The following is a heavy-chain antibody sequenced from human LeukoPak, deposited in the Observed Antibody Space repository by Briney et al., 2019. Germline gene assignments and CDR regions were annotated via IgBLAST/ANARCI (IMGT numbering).Heavy chain of an antibody. V-gene: IGHV4-4*07. CDR1: GGSIVSHY. Sequence: SETLSLICTVSGGSIVSHYWNWIRQPAGRGLEWIGRFYASGTTNTSPSLKSRVTMSVDTSKNQFSLKLSSVTAADTAVYYCASVQIRFLEWLSGNYYMDVWGKGTTVTVSS. J-gene: IGHJ6*03. CDR2: FYASGTT. CDR3: ASVQIRFLEWLSGNYYMDV. D-gene: IGHD3-3*01.